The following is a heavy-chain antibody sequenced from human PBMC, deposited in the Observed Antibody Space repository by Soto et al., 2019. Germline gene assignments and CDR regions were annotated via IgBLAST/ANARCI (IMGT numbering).Heavy chain of an antibody. V-gene: IGHV3-23*01. CDR3: ASHKVPAAIFDY. J-gene: IGHJ4*02. CDR2: ISGSGGST. D-gene: IGHD2-2*01. CDR1: GFTFSSYA. Sequence: EVQLLESGGGLVQPGGSLRLSCAASGFTFSSYAMSWVRQAPGKGLEWVSAISGSGGSTYYADSVKGRFTISRDNSKNTLYLQMNSLIAEDTAVYYCASHKVPAAIFDYWGQGTLVTVSS.